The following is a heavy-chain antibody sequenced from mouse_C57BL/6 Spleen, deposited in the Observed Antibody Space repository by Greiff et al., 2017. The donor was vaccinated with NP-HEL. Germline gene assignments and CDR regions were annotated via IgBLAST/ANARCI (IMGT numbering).Heavy chain of an antibody. V-gene: IGHV1-61*01. CDR1: GYTFTSYW. J-gene: IGHJ3*01. CDR2: IYPSDSET. D-gene: IGHD2-1*01. CDR3: ARRAGNAWFAY. Sequence: QVQLQQPGAELVRPGSSVKLSCKASGYTFTSYWMDWVKQRPGQGLEWIGNIYPSDSETHYNQKFKDKATLTVDKSSSTAYMQLSSLTSEDSAVYYCARRAGNAWFAYWGQGTLVTVSA.